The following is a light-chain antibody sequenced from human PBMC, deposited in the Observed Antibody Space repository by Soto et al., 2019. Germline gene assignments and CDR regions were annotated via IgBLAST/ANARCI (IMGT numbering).Light chain of an antibody. CDR1: LSVSSN. Sequence: IVMTQSPATLSVSPGQRATLSCRASLSVSSNLAWYQHKPGQAPRLLICGASTRATGIPARFSGSGSGTEFTLTINSLQSEDFAVYYCQQYNDWYTFGQGTKVDIK. V-gene: IGKV3-15*01. CDR3: QQYNDWYT. J-gene: IGKJ2*01. CDR2: GAS.